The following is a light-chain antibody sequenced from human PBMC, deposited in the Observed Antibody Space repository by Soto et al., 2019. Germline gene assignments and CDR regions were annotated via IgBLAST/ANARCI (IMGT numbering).Light chain of an antibody. CDR1: QSVSSSY. V-gene: IGKV3D-15*01. Sequence: EVVMTQSPPTLSVSPGEKATLSCRASQSVSSSYLAWYQQKPGQAPRLLIYGASMRITGIPERFRGSGSGTEFTLTISSLQSEDFAVYHCQQYDSWPRTFGQGTEVDIK. CDR3: QQYDSWPRT. CDR2: GAS. J-gene: IGKJ1*01.